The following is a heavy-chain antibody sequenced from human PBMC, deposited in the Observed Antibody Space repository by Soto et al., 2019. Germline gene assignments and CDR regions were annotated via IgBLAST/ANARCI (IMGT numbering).Heavy chain of an antibody. CDR3: ARDGYDGSGSPYPAY. CDR2: IYYLGST. D-gene: IGHD3-10*01. Sequence: SETLSLTCSVSGGSMSEYFWSWIRQSPGKGLEWIGYIYYLGSTDYNPSLKSRVTTSVDTSKRQFSLRLTSVTAADTAVYYCARDGYDGSGSPYPAYWGPGTQVTVPQ. CDR1: GGSMSEYF. V-gene: IGHV4-59*01. J-gene: IGHJ4*02.